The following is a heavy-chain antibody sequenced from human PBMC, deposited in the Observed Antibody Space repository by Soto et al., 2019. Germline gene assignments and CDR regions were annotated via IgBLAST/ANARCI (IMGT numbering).Heavy chain of an antibody. CDR1: GYTFTNYV. CDR2: ISPFNGHT. J-gene: IGHJ4*02. V-gene: IGHV1-18*01. CDR3: ARDAGSESYLAY. D-gene: IGHD1-26*01. Sequence: HVQLVQSGGEVKKPGASVKVSCKPSGYTFTNYVISWVRQAPGQGLEYMGWISPFNGHTKYAQKFQGRVTLTTEPSTSTAYMELRSLINDATAVDYCARDAGSESYLAYWGQGTLVSVSS.